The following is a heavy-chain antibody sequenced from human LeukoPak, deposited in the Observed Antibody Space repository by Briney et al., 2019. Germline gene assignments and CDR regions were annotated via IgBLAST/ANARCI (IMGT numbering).Heavy chain of an antibody. Sequence: ASVKVSCKASGYTFTSYYMHWVRQAPGQGLEWMGIINPSGGSTSYAQKLQGRVTMTRDMSTSTVYMELSSLRSEDTAVYYCAIGQIAAAVFVAFDIWGQGTMVTVSS. CDR3: AIGQIAAAVFVAFDI. CDR1: GYTFTSYY. D-gene: IGHD6-13*01. J-gene: IGHJ3*02. CDR2: INPSGGST. V-gene: IGHV1-46*01.